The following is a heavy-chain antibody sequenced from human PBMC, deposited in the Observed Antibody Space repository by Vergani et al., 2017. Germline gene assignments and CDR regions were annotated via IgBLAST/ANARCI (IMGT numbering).Heavy chain of an antibody. CDR3: ARDYADGMTGYYPFDY. V-gene: IGHV1-2*02. Sequence: QVQLVESGGGVVQPGRSLRLSCAASGYTFTGYYMHWVRQAPGQGLEWMGWINPNSGGTNYAQKFQGRVTMTRDTSISTAYMELSRLRSDDTAVYYCARDYADGMTGYYPFDYWGQGTLVTVSS. CDR1: GYTFTGYY. D-gene: IGHD3-9*01. CDR2: INPNSGGT. J-gene: IGHJ4*02.